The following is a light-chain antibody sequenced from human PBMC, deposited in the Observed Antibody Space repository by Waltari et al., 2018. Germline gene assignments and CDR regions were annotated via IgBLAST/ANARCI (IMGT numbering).Light chain of an antibody. CDR1: RAIASN. J-gene: IGKJ2*01. CDR2: DAS. V-gene: IGKV3-15*01. Sequence: TVVTQSPATLSVSPGERATLSCRASRAIASNVAWYQQRPGQPLRLLIFDASTRATGIPERFSGSWSGPEFTLTISSLQSEDSAVDFCQQFNTGYSFGQGTKLEI. CDR3: QQFNTGYS.